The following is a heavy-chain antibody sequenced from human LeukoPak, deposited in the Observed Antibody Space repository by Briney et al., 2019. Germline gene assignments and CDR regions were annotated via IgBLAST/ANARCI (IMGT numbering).Heavy chain of an antibody. D-gene: IGHD1-26*01. J-gene: IGHJ6*03. CDR3: ARGNLSGSYFSFYYYYMDV. V-gene: IGHV4-61*01. CDR2: IYYSGST. Sequence: SETLSLTCTVSGGSISSSSYYWSWIRQPPGKGLEWIGYIYYSGSTNYNPSLKSRVTISVDTSKNQFSLKLSSVTAADTAVYYCARGNLSGSYFSFYYYYMDVWGKGTTVTVSS. CDR1: GGSISSSSYY.